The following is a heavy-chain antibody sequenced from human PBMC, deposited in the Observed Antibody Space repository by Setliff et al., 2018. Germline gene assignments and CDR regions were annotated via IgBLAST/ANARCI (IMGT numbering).Heavy chain of an antibody. CDR3: ARPLRYGDYYYYYGMDV. CDR1: GGTFSSYA. CDR2: IIPILAIA. D-gene: IGHD3-10*01. J-gene: IGHJ6*02. V-gene: IGHV1-69*10. Sequence: AASVKVSCKASGGTFSSYAISWVRQAPGQGLEWMGGIIPILAIANYAQKFQGRVTITTDESTSTAYMELSSLRSEDTAVYYCARPLRYGDYYYYYGMDVWGQGTTVTVSS.